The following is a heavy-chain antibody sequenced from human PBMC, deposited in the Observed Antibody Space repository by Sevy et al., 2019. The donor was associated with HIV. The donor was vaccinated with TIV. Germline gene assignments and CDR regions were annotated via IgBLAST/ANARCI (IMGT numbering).Heavy chain of an antibody. CDR3: ARDAPRGYSSSWYRVARIYYMDV. CDR2: IKQDGSEK. Sequence: GGSLRLSCAASGFTFSSYWMSWVRQAPGKGLEWVANIKQDGSEKYYVDSVKGRFTISRDNAKNSLYLQMNSLRAEDTAVYYCARDAPRGYSSSWYRVARIYYMDVRGKGTTVTVSS. D-gene: IGHD6-13*01. CDR1: GFTFSSYW. J-gene: IGHJ6*03. V-gene: IGHV3-7*03.